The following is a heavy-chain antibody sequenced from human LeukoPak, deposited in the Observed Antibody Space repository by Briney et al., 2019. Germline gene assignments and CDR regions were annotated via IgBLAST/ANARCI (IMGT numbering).Heavy chain of an antibody. CDR1: GDSISSSSYY. J-gene: IGHJ4*02. D-gene: IGHD3-16*01. V-gene: IGHV4-39*07. Sequence: SETLSLTCTVSGDSISSSSYYWGWIRQPPGKGLEWIGNIYYSGSTYYNPSLKSRVTISVDTSKNQFSLKLSSVTAADTAVYYCARYTYVWGSYRSSSGDYWGQGTLVTVSS. CDR3: ARYTYVWGSYRSSSGDY. CDR2: IYYSGST.